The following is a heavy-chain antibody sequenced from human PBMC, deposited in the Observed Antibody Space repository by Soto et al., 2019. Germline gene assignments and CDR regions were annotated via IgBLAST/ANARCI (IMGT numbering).Heavy chain of an antibody. CDR1: GFTFSSYW. Sequence: EVQLVESGGGLVQPGGSLRLSCAASGFTFSSYWMHWVRQAPGKGLVWVSRINSDGSSTSYADSVKGRFTISRDNAKNTLYLQMNSLRAEDTAVYYCAGEDPISYGSGSYFGVDPWGQGTLVTVSS. D-gene: IGHD3-10*01. J-gene: IGHJ5*02. CDR2: INSDGSST. CDR3: AGEDPISYGSGSYFGVDP. V-gene: IGHV3-74*01.